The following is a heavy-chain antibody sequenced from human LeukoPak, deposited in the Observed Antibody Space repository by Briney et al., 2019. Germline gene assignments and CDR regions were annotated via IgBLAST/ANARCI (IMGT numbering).Heavy chain of an antibody. V-gene: IGHV3-23*01. D-gene: IGHD3-10*01. Sequence: GGSLRLSCAASGFTFSSYGMSWVRQAPGKGLEWVSAISGSGGSTYYADSVKGRFTISRDNSKNTLYLQMNSLRAEDTAVYYCAKDAGRMVRGLYDYWGQGTLVTVSS. CDR1: GFTFSSYG. J-gene: IGHJ4*02. CDR2: ISGSGGST. CDR3: AKDAGRMVRGLYDY.